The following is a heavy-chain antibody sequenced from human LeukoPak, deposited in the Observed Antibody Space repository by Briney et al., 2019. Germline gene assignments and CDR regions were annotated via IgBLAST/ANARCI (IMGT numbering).Heavy chain of an antibody. Sequence: GGSLRLSRAASGFSFSTYAMTWVRQAPGKGLEWVSVISGSGGSTYYADFVKGRFTISRDNSKNTLYLQKNSLRAEDTAVYYCAKAYGSGSNGVYYFDYWGQGTLVTVSS. CDR3: AKAYGSGSNGVYYFDY. V-gene: IGHV3-23*01. CDR1: GFSFSTYA. CDR2: ISGSGGST. D-gene: IGHD3-10*01. J-gene: IGHJ4*02.